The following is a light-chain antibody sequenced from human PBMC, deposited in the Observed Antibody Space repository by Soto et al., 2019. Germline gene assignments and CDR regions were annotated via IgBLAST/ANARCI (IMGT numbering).Light chain of an antibody. Sequence: QSALTQPASVSGSPGQSITISCTGNSSDVGGYNYVSWYQQHPGKAPKLMIYEVSNRPSGVSNRFSGSKSGNTASLTISGLQAEDEAYYYCSSYTSSSTLGFGGGTKLTVL. CDR3: SSYTSSSTLG. J-gene: IGLJ2*01. CDR2: EVS. V-gene: IGLV2-14*01. CDR1: SSDVGGYNY.